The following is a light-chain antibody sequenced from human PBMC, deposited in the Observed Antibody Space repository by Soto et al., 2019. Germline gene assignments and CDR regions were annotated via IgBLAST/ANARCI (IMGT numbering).Light chain of an antibody. CDR2: DAS. Sequence: EIVLTQSPATLSLSPGERATLSCRASQSIGLSLAWYQQKPGQAPRLLIYDASTRATGIPARFSGSGSGTDFTRAIGSLEPEDFAVYYCQQRTNWPPWTFGQGTKVEIK. V-gene: IGKV3-11*01. CDR1: QSIGLS. J-gene: IGKJ1*01. CDR3: QQRTNWPPWT.